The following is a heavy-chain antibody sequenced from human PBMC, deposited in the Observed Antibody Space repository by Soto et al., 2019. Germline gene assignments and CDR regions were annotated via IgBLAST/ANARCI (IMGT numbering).Heavy chain of an antibody. J-gene: IGHJ4*02. Sequence: GGSLRLSCAASGFTFSSYAMSWVRQAPGKGLDWVSAISGSGGGPYYADTVKGRFTISRDNSKNTLYLQMNSLRAEDTAVYYCAKLRSPYSYGYSYFDYWGQGTLVTVSS. D-gene: IGHD5-18*01. CDR2: ISGSGGGP. CDR3: AKLRSPYSYGYSYFDY. V-gene: IGHV3-23*01. CDR1: GFTFSSYA.